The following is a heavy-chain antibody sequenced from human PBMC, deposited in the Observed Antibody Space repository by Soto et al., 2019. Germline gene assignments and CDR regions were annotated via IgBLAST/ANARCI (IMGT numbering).Heavy chain of an antibody. CDR1: GYTFTRYT. Sequence: ASVKVSCKASGYTFTRYTMNWARQAPGQRLEWMGWINPDNGNTKSSQKFQDRVIITRDTSASTAYMDLSSLRSEDTAVYYCARGIATGQLDPWGQGTLVTVSS. J-gene: IGHJ5*02. V-gene: IGHV1-3*01. CDR2: INPDNGNT. D-gene: IGHD2-15*01. CDR3: ARGIATGQLDP.